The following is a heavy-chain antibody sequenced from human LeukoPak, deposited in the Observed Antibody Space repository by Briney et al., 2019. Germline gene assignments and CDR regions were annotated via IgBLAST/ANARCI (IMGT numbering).Heavy chain of an antibody. D-gene: IGHD3-10*01. V-gene: IGHV4-59*01. CDR1: GGSISSYY. CDR3: ARDYYGSGSYGSFNFDY. Sequence: SETLSLTCTVSGGSISSYYWSWIRQPPGKGLEWIGYIYYSGSTNYNPSLKSRVTISVDTSKNQFSLKLSSVTAADTAVYYCARDYYGSGSYGSFNFDYWGQGALVTVS. CDR2: IYYSGST. J-gene: IGHJ4*02.